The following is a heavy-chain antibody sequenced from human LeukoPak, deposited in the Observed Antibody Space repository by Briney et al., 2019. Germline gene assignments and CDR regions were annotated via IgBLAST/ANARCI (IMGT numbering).Heavy chain of an antibody. CDR1: GYTFTSHD. Sequence: ASVKVSCKASGYTFTSHDINWVRQATGQGLEWMGWMNPNSGNTGYAQKFQGRVTMTRNTSISTAYMELSSLRSEDTAVYYCARGGENDYVWVSDYWGQGTLVTVSS. D-gene: IGHD3-16*01. V-gene: IGHV1-8*01. CDR3: ARGGENDYVWVSDY. CDR2: MNPNSGNT. J-gene: IGHJ4*02.